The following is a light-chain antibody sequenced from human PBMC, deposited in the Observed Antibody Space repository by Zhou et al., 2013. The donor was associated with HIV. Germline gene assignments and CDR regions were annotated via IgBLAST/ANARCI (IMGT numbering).Light chain of an antibody. Sequence: EIVLTQSPGTLSLSPGERATLSCRASQSVTGSFLAWYQRRPGQAPRLLIYGASTRATGIPARFSASGSGTEFTLTISSLQSEDFAVYYCQQRTNWPPITFGQGTRLDIK. CDR3: QQRTNWPPIT. J-gene: IGKJ5*01. V-gene: IGKV3D-20*02. CDR2: GAS. CDR1: QSVTGSF.